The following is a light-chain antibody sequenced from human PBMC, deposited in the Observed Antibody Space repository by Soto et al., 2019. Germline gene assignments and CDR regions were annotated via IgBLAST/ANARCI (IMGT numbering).Light chain of an antibody. CDR1: QSISDT. Sequence: MTQSPAPLSLSPGLRATLSCRPSQSISDTLAWYQQKPGKAPKLLIYAASNLQSGVPSRFSGSGSGTDFTLTISSLQPEDFATYFCQQYYSTPPWTFGQGTKVDIK. CDR3: QQYYSTPPWT. J-gene: IGKJ1*01. CDR2: AAS. V-gene: IGKV1-39*01.